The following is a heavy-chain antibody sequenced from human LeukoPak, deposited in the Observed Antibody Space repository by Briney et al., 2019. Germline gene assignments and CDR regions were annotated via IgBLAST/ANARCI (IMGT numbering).Heavy chain of an antibody. CDR2: TSSSGSSI. D-gene: IGHD6-13*01. CDR1: GFTFSSYE. Sequence: PGGSLRLSCAASGFTFSSYEMNWVRQAPGKGLEWVSYTSSSGSSICYADSVKGRFTISRDNAKNSLYLQMNSLRAEDTAVYYCATYASSWYLDYWGQGTLVTVSS. J-gene: IGHJ4*02. V-gene: IGHV3-48*03. CDR3: ATYASSWYLDY.